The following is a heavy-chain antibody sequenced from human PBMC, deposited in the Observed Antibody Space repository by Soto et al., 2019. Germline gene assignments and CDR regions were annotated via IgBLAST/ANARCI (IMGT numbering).Heavy chain of an antibody. CDR1: GGSISSGDYY. D-gene: IGHD6-13*01. V-gene: IGHV4-30-4*01. Sequence: QVQLQESGPGLVKPSQTLSLTCTVSGGSISSGDYYWSWIRQPPGKGLEWIGYIYYSGSTYYNPSLKSRVTISVDTSTNQFALKLSSVTAADTAVYYCARGSGSSLSTPFDYWGQGTLVTVSS. J-gene: IGHJ4*02. CDR3: ARGSGSSLSTPFDY. CDR2: IYYSGST.